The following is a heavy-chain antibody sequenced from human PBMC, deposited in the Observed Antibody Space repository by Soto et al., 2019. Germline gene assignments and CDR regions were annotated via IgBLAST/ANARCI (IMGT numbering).Heavy chain of an antibody. J-gene: IGHJ5*02. D-gene: IGHD3-22*01. CDR2: IYYSGST. Sequence: PSETLSLTCTVSGGSISSFYLSWIRQPPGKGLEWIGYIYYSGSTNYSPSLKSRLTISVDTSKNQFSLKLSSVTAADTAVYYCARAVGVVIDNWFDPWGQGTLVTVSS. CDR1: GGSISSFY. V-gene: IGHV4-59*08. CDR3: ARAVGVVIDNWFDP.